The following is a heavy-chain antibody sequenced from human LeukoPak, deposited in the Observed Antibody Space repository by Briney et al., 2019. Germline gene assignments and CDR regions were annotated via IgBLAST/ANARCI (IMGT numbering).Heavy chain of an antibody. CDR3: ARQLHYYYYYMDV. J-gene: IGHJ6*03. Sequence: SETLSLTCTVSGGSISSSSYYWGWIRQPPGKGLEWIGSIYYSGSTYYNPSLKSRVTISVDTSKNQFSLKLSSVTAADTAVYYCARQLHYYYYYMDVWGKGTTVTISS. V-gene: IGHV4-39*01. CDR1: GGSISSSSYY. CDR2: IYYSGST.